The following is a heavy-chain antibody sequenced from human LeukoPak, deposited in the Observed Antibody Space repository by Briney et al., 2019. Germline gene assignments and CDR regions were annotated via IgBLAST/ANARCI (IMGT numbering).Heavy chain of an antibody. CDR3: AQARGSGSYPFGY. Sequence: GGSLRLSCAASGFTFSDYYMSWIRQAPGKGLEWVSYISSSSSYTNYADSVKGRFTISRDNAKNSLHLQMNSLRAEDTAVYYCAQARGSGSYPFGYWGQGTLVTVSS. CDR2: ISSSSSYT. CDR1: GFTFSDYY. D-gene: IGHD3-10*01. V-gene: IGHV3-11*06. J-gene: IGHJ4*02.